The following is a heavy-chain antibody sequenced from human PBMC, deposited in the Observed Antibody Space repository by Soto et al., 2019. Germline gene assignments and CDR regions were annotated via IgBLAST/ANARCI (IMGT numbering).Heavy chain of an antibody. J-gene: IGHJ3*02. CDR2: ISAYNGKR. Sequence: QGQLLQSGDEVKKPGASVRVSCRASGYDFTSYGISCVRQAPGQGLEWVSWISAYNGKRDTAQKFRGRVTMTLDTSTDTAHMELGDLTSADTAVYYCARGRIVASIHDAFEIWGQGTMVAVSS. V-gene: IGHV1-18*01. D-gene: IGHD2-21*01. CDR3: ARGRIVASIHDAFEI. CDR1: GYDFTSYG.